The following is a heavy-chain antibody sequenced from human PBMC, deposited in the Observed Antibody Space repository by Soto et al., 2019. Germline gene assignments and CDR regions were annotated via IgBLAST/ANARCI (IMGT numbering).Heavy chain of an antibody. CDR1: GFTFSGLG. J-gene: IGHJ4*02. V-gene: IGHV3-33*01. Sequence: QVQLVESGGGVVQPGRSLRLSCAASGFTFSGLGMHWVRQAPGKGLEWVAVIRYDGCNIYYADAVKGRFTISRDNSKDTLYLQMNSPRADATAVYYCARDGVGHTTFFGYFDYWGQGTLVTVSS. CDR3: ARDGVGHTTFFGYFDY. CDR2: IRYDGCNI. D-gene: IGHD1-26*01.